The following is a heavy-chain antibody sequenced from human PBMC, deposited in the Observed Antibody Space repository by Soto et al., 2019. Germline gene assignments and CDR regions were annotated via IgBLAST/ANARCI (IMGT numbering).Heavy chain of an antibody. V-gene: IGHV3-23*01. CDR3: AKGRYRIGWYDPDFDY. J-gene: IGHJ4*02. D-gene: IGHD6-19*01. Sequence: EVQLLEAGGGLVQPGGSLRLSCAASGFTFNSSAMSWVRQAPGKGLEWVSTTSGGAGSTYYADSVKGRFTISRDNSKNTLYLQMNSLRADDPAVYYCAKGRYRIGWYDPDFDYWGQGTLVTGYS. CDR2: TSGGAGST. CDR1: GFTFNSSA.